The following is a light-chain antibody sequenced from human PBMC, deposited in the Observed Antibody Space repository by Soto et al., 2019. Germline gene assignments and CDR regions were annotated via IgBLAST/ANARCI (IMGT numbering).Light chain of an antibody. J-gene: IGKJ1*01. CDR1: HHGATN. CDR2: GAS. CDR3: QPYTARPPWT. Sequence: EIVMPQSAVTLSVSPGERATLSCRATHHGATNLGWYQQKPGQPTRLLIYGASTSVTGVSARSSGSGSGTEFTVTISSLQSDDFAVYYCQPYTARPPWTFGQGTRV. V-gene: IGKV3-15*01.